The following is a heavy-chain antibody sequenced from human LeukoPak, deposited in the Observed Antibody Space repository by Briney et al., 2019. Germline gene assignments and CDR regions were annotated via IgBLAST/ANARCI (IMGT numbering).Heavy chain of an antibody. D-gene: IGHD4-17*01. CDR1: GFTVSSNY. J-gene: IGHJ4*02. Sequence: GGSLRLSCAASGFTVSSNYMSWVRQAPGKGLEWVSVIYSGGSTYYADSVKGRFTISRDNSKNTLYLQMNSLRAEDTAVYYCARDTWADYGDYFDYWGQGTLVTVSS. CDR3: ARDTWADYGDYFDY. CDR2: IYSGGST. V-gene: IGHV3-53*01.